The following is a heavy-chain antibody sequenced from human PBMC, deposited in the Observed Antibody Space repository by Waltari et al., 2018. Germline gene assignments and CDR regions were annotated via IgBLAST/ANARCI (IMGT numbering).Heavy chain of an antibody. CDR1: GYSISSGYY. CDR3: ARHSMLNCGGDCYFGSLDY. V-gene: IGHV4-38-2*01. CDR2: IYHSGST. D-gene: IGHD2-21*01. J-gene: IGHJ4*02. Sequence: QVQLQESGPGLVKPSETLSLTCAVSGYSISSGYYWGWIRPPPGKGLEWIGSIYHSGSTYYNPSLKRRVTISVDTSKNQFSLKLSSVTASDTAMYYCARHSMLNCGGDCYFGSLDYWGQGTLVTVSS.